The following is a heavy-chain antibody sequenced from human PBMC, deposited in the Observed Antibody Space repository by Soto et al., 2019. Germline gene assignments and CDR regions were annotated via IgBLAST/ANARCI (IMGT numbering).Heavy chain of an antibody. J-gene: IGHJ4*02. CDR3: ARGGNRYSNTASGVGGFDF. V-gene: IGHV4-59*01. Sequence: KTSETLSLTCTVSGVSISSSYWSWIRQSPGTGLEWIGYIYYTGTTNYNPSLKRRVTISLDTAKNQFSLNVNSLTTADTAVYFCARGGNRYSNTASGVGGFDFWGQGTLVTVSS. CDR2: IYYTGTT. D-gene: IGHD5-12*01. CDR1: GVSISSSY.